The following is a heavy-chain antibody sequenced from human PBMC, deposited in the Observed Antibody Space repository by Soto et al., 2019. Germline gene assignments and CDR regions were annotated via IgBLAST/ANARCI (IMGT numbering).Heavy chain of an antibody. V-gene: IGHV3-23*01. J-gene: IGHJ3*02. CDR1: GFTFSSYA. CDR2: IRGSGGST. Sequence: EVQLLESGGGLVQPGGSLRLSCAASGFTFSSYAMSWVRKAPGKGLEWVSAIRGSGGSTYYADSVKGRFTISRDNSKNTLYLQMNSLRAEDTAVYYCAKDRLDYDYIWGSYRKINAFDIWGQGTMVTVSS. CDR3: AKDRLDYDYIWGSYRKINAFDI. D-gene: IGHD3-16*02.